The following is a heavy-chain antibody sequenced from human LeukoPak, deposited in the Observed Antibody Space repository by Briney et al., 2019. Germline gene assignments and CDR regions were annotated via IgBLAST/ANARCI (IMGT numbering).Heavy chain of an antibody. CDR1: GFTFSGSA. V-gene: IGHV3-73*01. J-gene: IGHJ4*02. CDR2: IRSKANSYTK. D-gene: IGHD2-2*01. CDR3: TSPPPASVDY. Sequence: PGGSLRLSCAASGFTFSGSAMHWVRQASGKGLEWVGRIRSKANSYTKAYSGSVKGRFTISRNDSKNTAYLQMKSVKTPDKAGYFCTSPPPASVDYGGQGTLVTVPS.